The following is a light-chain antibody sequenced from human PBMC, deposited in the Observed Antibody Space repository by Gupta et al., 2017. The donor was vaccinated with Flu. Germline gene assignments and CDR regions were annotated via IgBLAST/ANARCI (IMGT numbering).Light chain of an antibody. Sequence: VLTQSPSTLSLSAGESATLSCRASQSLSTFFAWYQQQPGQAPRLLLYDAANRADGVPDRLSGSGSGTDFTLTSSRWETGGSAILYGQQRTISLTFGHGTKVDVK. CDR1: QSLSTF. CDR3: QQRTISLT. J-gene: IGKJ3*01. CDR2: DAA. V-gene: IGKV3-11*01.